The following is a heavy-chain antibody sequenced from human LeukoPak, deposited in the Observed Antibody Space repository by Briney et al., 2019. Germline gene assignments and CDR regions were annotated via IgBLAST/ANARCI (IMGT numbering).Heavy chain of an antibody. CDR3: ARGGDLRDY. D-gene: IGHD3-16*01. CDR2: ISTGSTTI. V-gene: IGHV3-48*02. J-gene: IGHJ4*02. Sequence: PGGSLRLSCAASGFTFSSYSMNWVRRAPGKGLEWISYISTGSTTIYYADSVKGRFTISRDNAKNSLYLQMNSLRDEDTAVYYCARGGDLRDYWGQGTLVTVSS. CDR1: GFTFSSYS.